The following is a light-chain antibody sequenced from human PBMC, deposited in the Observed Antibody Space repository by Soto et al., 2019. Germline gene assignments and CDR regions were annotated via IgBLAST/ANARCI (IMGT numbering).Light chain of an antibody. Sequence: QSVLTQPAAVSGSPGQSITISCTGTSSDVGGYNHASWSQQHPVIAPQLMIYEVRKRPSGVSNRFSGSTSGNTASLTISWLRAEDEGDYYCSSYTSSSTQVFGTVTKVTVL. CDR1: SSDVGGYNH. CDR2: EVR. V-gene: IGLV2-14*01. J-gene: IGLJ1*01. CDR3: SSYTSSSTQV.